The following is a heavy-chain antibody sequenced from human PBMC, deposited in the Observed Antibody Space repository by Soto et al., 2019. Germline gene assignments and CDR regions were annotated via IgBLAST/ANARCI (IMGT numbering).Heavy chain of an antibody. Sequence: EVQLVESGGGLVQPGGSLKLSCAASGFTLSGSRIHWVRQASGKGLEWVGRIRSKADSYATAYAASVRGRFTISRDYSKNTAYLQMNSLKTEDTAVYYCTSQYCGGDCSRVDPWGHGTLVTVSS. CDR2: IRSKADSYAT. J-gene: IGHJ5*02. V-gene: IGHV3-73*02. D-gene: IGHD2-21*02. CDR1: GFTLSGSR. CDR3: TSQYCGGDCSRVDP.